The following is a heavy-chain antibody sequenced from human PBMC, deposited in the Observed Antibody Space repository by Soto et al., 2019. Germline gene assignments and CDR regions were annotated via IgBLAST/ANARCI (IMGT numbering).Heavy chain of an antibody. J-gene: IGHJ4*02. V-gene: IGHV5-51*01. D-gene: IGHD6-19*01. Sequence: GESLKISCKGSGYTFSSYWIAWVRQMPGKGLEWMGIIYPGDSDTRYSPSFQGQVTISVDKATNTAYLQWSSLRASDTAMYFCASYHSTVAQANWGRGTWFTAPQ. CDR3: ASYHSTVAQAN. CDR1: GYTFSSYW. CDR2: IYPGDSDT.